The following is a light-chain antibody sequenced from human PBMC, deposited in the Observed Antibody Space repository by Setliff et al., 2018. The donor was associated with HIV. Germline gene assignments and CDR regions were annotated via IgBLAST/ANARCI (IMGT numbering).Light chain of an antibody. CDR3: SSYTDNSTLDV. V-gene: IGLV2-14*03. J-gene: IGLJ1*01. CDR1: SSDVGGYNY. CDR2: DVS. Sequence: QSALTQPASVSGSPGRSITISCTGTSSDVGGYNYVSWYQQHPGEAPRLLIYDVSYRPSGISRRFSGSKSGSTASLTISGLQTEDEADYYCSSYTDNSTLDVFGTGTKVTV.